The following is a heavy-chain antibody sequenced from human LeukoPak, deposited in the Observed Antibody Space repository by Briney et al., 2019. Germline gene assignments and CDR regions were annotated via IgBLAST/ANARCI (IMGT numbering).Heavy chain of an antibody. CDR3: ARDIWLDPSFDY. V-gene: IGHV3-48*03. D-gene: IGHD6-19*01. CDR1: GFTFSSYE. J-gene: IGHJ4*02. Sequence: GGSLRLSCAASGFTFSSYEMNWVRQAPGKGLEWVSYISSSGSTICYADSVKGRFTISRDNAKNSLYLQMNSLRAEDTAVYYCARDIWLDPSFDYWGQGTLVTVSS. CDR2: ISSSGSTI.